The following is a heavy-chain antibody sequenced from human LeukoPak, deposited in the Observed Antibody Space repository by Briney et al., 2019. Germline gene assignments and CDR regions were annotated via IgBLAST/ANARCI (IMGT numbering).Heavy chain of an antibody. CDR1: GFSFSTYW. CDR2: IHSDGSST. CDR3: ARDLEMPTIDAFDI. J-gene: IGHJ3*02. V-gene: IGHV3-74*01. D-gene: IGHD5-24*01. Sequence: GGSLRLSCAASGFSFSTYWMHWVRQAPGQGLVWVSRIHSDGSSTNYADSVKGRFTISRDNAKSMPYLQMNSLRAEDTAVYYCARDLEMPTIDAFDIWGQGTVVTVSS.